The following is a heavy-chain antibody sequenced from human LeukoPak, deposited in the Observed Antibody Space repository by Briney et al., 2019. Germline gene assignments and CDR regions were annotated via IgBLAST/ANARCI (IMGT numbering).Heavy chain of an antibody. V-gene: IGHV4-34*01. CDR3: ARDTYDFWSGYFLPYGMDV. CDR2: ISQSGST. J-gene: IGHJ6*02. D-gene: IGHD3-3*01. Sequence: SETLSLTCAVYGGSFSGYYWNWIRQPPGRGLEWIGEISQSGSTNYNPSLKSRITMSVDTSKNQFSLQLRSMTAADTAVYYCARDTYDFWSGYFLPYGMDVWGQGTTVTVSS. CDR1: GGSFSGYY.